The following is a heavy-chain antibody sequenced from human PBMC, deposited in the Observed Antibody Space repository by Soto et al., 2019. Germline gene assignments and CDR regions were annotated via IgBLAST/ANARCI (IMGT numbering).Heavy chain of an antibody. Sequence: GGSLRLSCAASGFTLRSHGMNWVRQAPGKGLQWVAFISSDGSKVNYRDSVKGRFTLSRDNAKDTLSLQMTSLRSEDTAVYYCVKEITVSPGHLWGQGTVVTV. J-gene: IGHJ4*02. V-gene: IGHV3-30*18. CDR3: VKEITVSPGHL. CDR2: ISSDGSKV. CDR1: GFTLRSHG.